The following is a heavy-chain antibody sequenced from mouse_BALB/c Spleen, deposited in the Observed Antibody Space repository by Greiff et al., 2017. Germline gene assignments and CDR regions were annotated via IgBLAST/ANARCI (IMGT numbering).Heavy chain of an antibody. V-gene: IGHV5-6*01. CDR2: ISSGGSYT. J-gene: IGHJ4*01. Sequence: EVHLVESGGDLVKPGGSLKLSCAASGFTFSSYCMSWVRQTPDKRLEWVATISSGGSYTYYPDSVKGRFTITRDNAKNTLYLQMSSLTSEDTAMYYGARHEERDNNAMDYWGQGTSVTVSS. CDR3: ARHEERDNNAMDY. CDR1: GFTFSSYC. D-gene: IGHD1-3*01.